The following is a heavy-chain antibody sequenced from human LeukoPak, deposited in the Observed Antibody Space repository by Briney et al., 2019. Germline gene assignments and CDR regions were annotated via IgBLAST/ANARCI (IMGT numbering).Heavy chain of an antibody. CDR1: GDSISSGGYY. D-gene: IGHD3-3*01. Sequence: SETLSLTCTVSGDSISSGGYYWSWIRQHPGKGLEWIGFMENSGSTYYNPSLKSRVTISVDTSKNQFSLKLSSVTAADTAVYYCARARYYDFWSGYYGTYYFDYWGQGTLVTVSS. V-gene: IGHV4-31*03. CDR2: MENSGST. J-gene: IGHJ4*02. CDR3: ARARYYDFWSGYYGTYYFDY.